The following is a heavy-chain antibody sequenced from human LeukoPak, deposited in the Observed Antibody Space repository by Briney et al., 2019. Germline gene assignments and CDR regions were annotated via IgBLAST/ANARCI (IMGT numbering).Heavy chain of an antibody. CDR2: ISGSGGST. CDR3: AKDPAAWGSSPDAFDI. CDR1: GFTFSSYA. Sequence: PGGSLRLSCAASGFTFSSYAMSWVRQAPGKGLEWVSAISGSGGSTYYADSVKGRFTISRDNSKNTLYLRMNSLRAEDTAVYYCAKDPAAWGSSPDAFDIWGQGTMVTVSS. V-gene: IGHV3-23*01. D-gene: IGHD6-13*01. J-gene: IGHJ3*02.